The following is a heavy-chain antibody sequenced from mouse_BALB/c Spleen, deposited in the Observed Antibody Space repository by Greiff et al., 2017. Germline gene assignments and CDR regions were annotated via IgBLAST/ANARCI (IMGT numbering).Heavy chain of an antibody. V-gene: IGHV5-6*01. Sequence: VQLKESGGDLVKPGGSLKLSCAASGFTFSSYGMSWVRQTPDKRLEWVATISSGGSYTYYPDSVKGRFTISRDNAKNTLYLQMSSLKSEDTAMYYCARHNGLRLYFDYWGQGTTLTVSS. CDR3: ARHNGLRLYFDY. CDR1: GFTFSSYG. D-gene: IGHD2-4*01. CDR2: ISSGGSYT. J-gene: IGHJ2*01.